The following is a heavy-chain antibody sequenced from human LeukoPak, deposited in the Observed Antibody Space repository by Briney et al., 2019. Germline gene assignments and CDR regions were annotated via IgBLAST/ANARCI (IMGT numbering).Heavy chain of an antibody. J-gene: IGHJ5*02. Sequence: GGSLRLSCAASGFTFSSYSMNWVRQAPGKGLEWVSYISSSSSTIYYADSVKGRFTISRDNSKNTLYLQMNSLRAEDTAVYYCAKDVRTTPAGRFDPWGQGTLVTVSS. CDR1: GFTFSSYS. CDR2: ISSSSSTI. D-gene: IGHD1-14*01. V-gene: IGHV3-48*01. CDR3: AKDVRTTPAGRFDP.